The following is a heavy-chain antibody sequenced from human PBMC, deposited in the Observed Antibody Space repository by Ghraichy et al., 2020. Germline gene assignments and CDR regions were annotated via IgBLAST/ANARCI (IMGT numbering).Heavy chain of an antibody. D-gene: IGHD3-16*02. Sequence: GGSLRLSCAASGFTFSSYAMSWIRQAPGKGLEWVSSITATGRIYYADSVKGRFTISRDNSKNTLYLQMNSLRVDDTALYYCAKSPAETYVPWGSYRVDYWGQGTLVTVSS. J-gene: IGHJ4*02. CDR1: GFTFSSYA. CDR2: ITATGRI. CDR3: AKSPAETYVPWGSYRVDY. V-gene: IGHV3-23*01.